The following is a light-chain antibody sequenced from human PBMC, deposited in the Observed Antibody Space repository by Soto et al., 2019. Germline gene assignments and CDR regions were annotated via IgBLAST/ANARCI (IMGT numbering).Light chain of an antibody. J-gene: IGKJ1*01. Sequence: DIQMTQSPSSLSASVGDRVTIACRESQSISSYLNWYQQKPGKAPKLLIYAASSLQSGVPSRFSGSGSGTDFTLTISSLQPEDFATYYCQQSYSTSWTFGQGTRWISN. CDR2: AAS. CDR3: QQSYSTSWT. V-gene: IGKV1-39*01. CDR1: QSISSY.